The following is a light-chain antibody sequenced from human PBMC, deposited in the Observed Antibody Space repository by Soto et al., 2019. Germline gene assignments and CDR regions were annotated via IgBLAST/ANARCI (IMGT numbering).Light chain of an antibody. CDR1: SGHSSYA. V-gene: IGLV4-69*01. J-gene: IGLJ3*02. Sequence: QPLLTQWPYASASLGASIKLTCTLSSGHSSYAIAWHQQQPEKGPRYLMKLNSDGSHSKGDGIPDRFSGSSSGAERYLTISSLQSEDEADYYCQTWGTGTWVFGGGTKLTVL. CDR2: LNSDGSH. CDR3: QTWGTGTWV.